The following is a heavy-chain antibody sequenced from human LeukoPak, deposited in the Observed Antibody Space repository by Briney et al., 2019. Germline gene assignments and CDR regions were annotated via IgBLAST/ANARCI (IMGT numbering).Heavy chain of an antibody. V-gene: IGHV3-7*01. CDR2: IKQDGSEK. CDR1: GFTFSSYW. Sequence: TGGSLRLSCAASGFTFSSYWMSWVRQAPGKGLEWVANIKQDGSEKYYVDSVKGRFTISRDNAKNSLYLQMNSLRAEDTAVYYCARDQRTMIVGGDDAFDIWGQGTMVTVSS. D-gene: IGHD3-22*01. J-gene: IGHJ3*02. CDR3: ARDQRTMIVGGDDAFDI.